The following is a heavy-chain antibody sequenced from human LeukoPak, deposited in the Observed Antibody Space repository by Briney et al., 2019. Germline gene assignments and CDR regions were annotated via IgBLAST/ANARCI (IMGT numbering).Heavy chain of an antibody. CDR1: GYTFTDYG. CDR2: IRYDGTIK. D-gene: IGHD1/OR15-1a*01. CDR3: AKEGTASKPSDLDY. Sequence: GGSLRLSCAASGYTFTDYGMHWVRQAPGKGLEWLTFIRYDGTIKYYADSVKGRFTISRDNSKNTLYLQMNSLGPEDTAVYYCAKEGTASKPSDLDYWGQGTLVTVSS. J-gene: IGHJ4*02. V-gene: IGHV3-30*02.